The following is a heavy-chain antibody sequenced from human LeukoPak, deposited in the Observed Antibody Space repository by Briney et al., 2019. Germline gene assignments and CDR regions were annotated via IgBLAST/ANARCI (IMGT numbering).Heavy chain of an antibody. CDR3: ASALLGDYGVYFDY. V-gene: IGHV1-69*06. Sequence: ASVKVSCKASGGTFSSYAISWVRQAPGQGLEWMGGIIPIFGTANYAQKFQGRVTITADKSTSTAYMELSSLRSEDTAVYYCASALLGDYGVYFDYWGQGTLVTVSS. CDR1: GGTFSSYA. CDR2: IIPIFGTA. D-gene: IGHD4-17*01. J-gene: IGHJ4*02.